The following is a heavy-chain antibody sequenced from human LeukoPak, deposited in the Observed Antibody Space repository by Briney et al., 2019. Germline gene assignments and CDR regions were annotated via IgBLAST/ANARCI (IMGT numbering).Heavy chain of an antibody. V-gene: IGHV4-4*07. D-gene: IGHD3-22*01. CDR3: AGGKYYYDSSGYLYAFDI. CDR1: GGSISSYY. CDR2: IYTSGST. J-gene: IGHJ3*02. Sequence: SETLSLTCTVSGGSISSYYWSWIRQPAGKGLEWIGRIYTSGSTNYNPSLKSRVTMSVDTSKNRFSLKLSSVTAADTAVYYCAGGKYYYDSSGYLYAFDIWGQGTMVTVSS.